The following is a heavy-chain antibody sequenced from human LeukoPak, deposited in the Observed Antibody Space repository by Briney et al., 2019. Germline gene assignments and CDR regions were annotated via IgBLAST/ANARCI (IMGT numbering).Heavy chain of an antibody. V-gene: IGHV1-8*01. Sequence: ASVKVSCKASGYTFTSYDINWVRQATGQGREWMGWMNPNSRNTGYAQKFQGRVTMTRNTSISTAYMELSSLRSEDTAVYYCARMVRGVKTLYYYYYGMDVWGQGTTVTVSS. D-gene: IGHD3-10*01. CDR2: MNPNSRNT. CDR1: GYTFTSYD. J-gene: IGHJ6*02. CDR3: ARMVRGVKTLYYYYYGMDV.